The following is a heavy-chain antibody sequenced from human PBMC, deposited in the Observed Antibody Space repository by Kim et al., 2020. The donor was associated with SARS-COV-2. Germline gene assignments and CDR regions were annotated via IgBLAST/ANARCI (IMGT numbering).Heavy chain of an antibody. V-gene: IGHV3-66*01. Sequence: VKGRFTISRDNSKNTLYLQMNSLRAEDTAVYYCARCYYGSGRRDYYGMDVWGQGTTVTVSS. CDR3: ARCYYGSGRRDYYGMDV. J-gene: IGHJ6*02. D-gene: IGHD3-10*01.